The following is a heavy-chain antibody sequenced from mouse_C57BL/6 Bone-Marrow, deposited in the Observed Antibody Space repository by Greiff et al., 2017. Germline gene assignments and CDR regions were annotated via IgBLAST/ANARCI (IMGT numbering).Heavy chain of an antibody. V-gene: IGHV1-26*01. CDR3: AREDYGSSYDDAMDY. D-gene: IGHD1-1*01. Sequence: VQLQQSGPELVKPGASVKISCKASGYTFTDYYMNWVKQSHGKSLEWIGDINPYNGGTSYNQKFKGKATLTADKSSSTAYMELRSLTSEDSAVYYCAREDYGSSYDDAMDYWGQGTSVTVSS. J-gene: IGHJ4*01. CDR1: GYTFTDYY. CDR2: INPYNGGT.